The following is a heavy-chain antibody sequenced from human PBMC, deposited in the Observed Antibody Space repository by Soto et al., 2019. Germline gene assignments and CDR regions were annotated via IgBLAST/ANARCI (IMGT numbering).Heavy chain of an antibody. V-gene: IGHV1-2*04. CDR1: GYTFTGYY. J-gene: IGHJ6*02. CDR2: INPNSGGT. D-gene: IGHD5-12*01. Sequence: GASVKVSCKASGYTFTGYYMHWVRQAPGQGLEWMGWINPNSGGTNYAQKFQGWVTMTRDTSISTAYMELSRLRSDDTAVYYCARGYELGWLQSTYYYYYGMDVWGQGTTVTVSS. CDR3: ARGYELGWLQSTYYYYYGMDV.